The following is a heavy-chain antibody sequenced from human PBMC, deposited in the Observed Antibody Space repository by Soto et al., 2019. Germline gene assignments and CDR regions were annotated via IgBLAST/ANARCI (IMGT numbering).Heavy chain of an antibody. CDR2: LSGSGGST. CDR1: GVTVTNSA. V-gene: IGHV3-23*01. Sequence: EVQLLESGGGLVQPGGSLRLSCAASGVTVTNSAMSWVRQAPGKGLEWVSTLSGSGGSTYYADSVKGRFTLSRDNSKNTLYLQMNSLRAEDMGVYYCAKTVTYDFDYWGQGPLVTVSS. J-gene: IGHJ4*02. D-gene: IGHD2-21*02. CDR3: AKTVTYDFDY.